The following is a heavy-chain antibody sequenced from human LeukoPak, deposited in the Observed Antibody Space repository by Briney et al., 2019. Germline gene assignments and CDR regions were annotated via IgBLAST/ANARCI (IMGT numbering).Heavy chain of an antibody. J-gene: IGHJ4*02. CDR1: RITFSNAC. D-gene: IGHD6-19*01. CDR3: TTDPHSSGWFERSDDC. V-gene: IGHV3-15*01. CDR2: TKSETDGGTT. Sequence: GRCLRLSCAASRITFSNACMSWVRPAPGKGLEWVGRTKSETDGGTTDYASPVQGRFTISRDDSKNTLYLQMNSLKTEDTAVYYCTTDPHSSGWFERSDDCWGQGTLVTVSS.